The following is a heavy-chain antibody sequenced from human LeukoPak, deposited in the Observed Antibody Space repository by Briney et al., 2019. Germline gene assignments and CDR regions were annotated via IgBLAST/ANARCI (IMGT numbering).Heavy chain of an antibody. V-gene: IGHV1-2*02. CDR1: GYTFTGYY. J-gene: IGHJ5*02. Sequence: ASVKVFCKASGYTFTGYYMHWVRQAPGQGLECMGWINPNSGGTNYAQKFQGRGTMTRDTSISTAYRELSRLRSDDTAVYYCARRLVAASNWFDPWGQGTLVTVSS. CDR3: ARRLVAASNWFDP. CDR2: INPNSGGT. D-gene: IGHD2-15*01.